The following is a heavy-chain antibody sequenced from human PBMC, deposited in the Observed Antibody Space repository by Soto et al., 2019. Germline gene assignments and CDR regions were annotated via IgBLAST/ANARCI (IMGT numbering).Heavy chain of an antibody. V-gene: IGHV4-59*01. D-gene: IGHD2-21*01. Sequence: SETLSLTCTVSGGSISSYYWSWIRQPPGKGLEWIGYIYYSGSTNYNPSLKSRVTISVDTSKDQFSLKLSSVTAADTAVYYCARVWNWFDPWGQGTLVTVSS. J-gene: IGHJ5*02. CDR1: GGSISSYY. CDR2: IYYSGST. CDR3: ARVWNWFDP.